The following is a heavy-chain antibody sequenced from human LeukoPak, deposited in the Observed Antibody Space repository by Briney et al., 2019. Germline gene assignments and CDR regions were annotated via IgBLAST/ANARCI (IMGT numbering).Heavy chain of an antibody. CDR3: ARDAAYYCGSGSYRNGIDY. V-gene: IGHV4-4*02. Sequence: SGTLSLTCAVSGGSFSSSNWWSWVRQPTGKGLEWIGEIYHSGTTNYNPSLKSRVTISVDKSKNQFSLKLSSVTAADTAVYYCARDAAYYCGSGSYRNGIDYWGQGSLVTVSS. CDR1: GGSFSSSNW. D-gene: IGHD3-10*01. J-gene: IGHJ4*02. CDR2: IYHSGTT.